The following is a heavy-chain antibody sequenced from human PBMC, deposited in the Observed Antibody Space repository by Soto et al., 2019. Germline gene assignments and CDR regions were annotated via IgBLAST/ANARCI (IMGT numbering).Heavy chain of an antibody. J-gene: IGHJ3*02. CDR1: GYTLTELS. Sequence: ASVKVSCKVSGYTLTELSMHWVRQAPGKGLEWMGGFDPEDGETIYAQKFQGRVTMTEDTSTDTAYMELSSLRSEDTAVYYCATVGGRADAFDTWGQGTMVTVSS. CDR3: ATVGGRADAFDT. V-gene: IGHV1-24*01. D-gene: IGHD3-16*01. CDR2: FDPEDGET.